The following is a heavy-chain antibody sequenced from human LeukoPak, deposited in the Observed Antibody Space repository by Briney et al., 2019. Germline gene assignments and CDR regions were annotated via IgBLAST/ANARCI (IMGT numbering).Heavy chain of an antibody. V-gene: IGHV3-66*02. CDR1: GFTVCSNY. J-gene: IGHJ3*02. CDR2: IYSAGNT. Sequence: GGSLRLSCAASGFTVCSNYMSWVRQAPGKGPEWLSIIYSAGNTYYADSVKGRFTISRDNSKNTLFLQMNILTADDTAVYYCARSNVGAPPLDAFDIWGQGTMVTVS. CDR3: ARSNVGAPPLDAFDI. D-gene: IGHD1-26*01.